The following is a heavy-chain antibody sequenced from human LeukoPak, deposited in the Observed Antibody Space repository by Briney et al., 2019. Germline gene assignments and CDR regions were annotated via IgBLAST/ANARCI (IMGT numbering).Heavy chain of an antibody. J-gene: IGHJ4*02. CDR3: ARDPYRDAPDYFDY. V-gene: IGHV3-11*04. CDR2: ISSSGSTI. CDR1: GFTLSDYY. Sequence: GSLRLSCAASGFTLSDYYMSWIRQAPGKGLEWVSYISSSGSTIYYADSVKGRFTISRDNAKNSLYLQMNSLRAEDTAVYYCARDPYRDAPDYFDYWGQGTLVTVSS.